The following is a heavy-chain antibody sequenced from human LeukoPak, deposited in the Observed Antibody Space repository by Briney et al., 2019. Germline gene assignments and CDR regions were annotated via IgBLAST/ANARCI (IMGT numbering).Heavy chain of an antibody. CDR1: GFTFSSYA. CDR2: ISYDGSNK. J-gene: IGHJ4*02. D-gene: IGHD4-11*01. CDR3: ARALYSNPADY. V-gene: IGHV3-30-3*01. Sequence: GRSLRLSCAASGFTFSSYAMHWVRQAPGKGLEWVAVISYDGSNKYYADSVKGRFTISRDNSKNTLYLQMNSLRAEDTAVYYCARALYSNPADYLGQGTLVTVSS.